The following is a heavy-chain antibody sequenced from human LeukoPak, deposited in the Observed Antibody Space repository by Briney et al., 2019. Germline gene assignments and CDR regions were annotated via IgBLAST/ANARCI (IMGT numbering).Heavy chain of an antibody. Sequence: ASVKVSCKASGYTFTSYDINWVRQATGQGLEWLGWMNPNNGNTGYALRFQGRVTLTRDTSTTTVHMELRGLRSEDTAVYYCARDQEGFDYWGQGTVVTVSS. V-gene: IGHV1-8*01. CDR1: GYTFTSYD. CDR3: ARDQEGFDY. J-gene: IGHJ4*02. CDR2: MNPNNGNT.